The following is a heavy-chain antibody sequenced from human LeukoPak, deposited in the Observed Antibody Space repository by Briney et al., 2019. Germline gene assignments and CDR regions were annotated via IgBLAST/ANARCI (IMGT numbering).Heavy chain of an antibody. D-gene: IGHD3-10*01. J-gene: IGHJ5*02. CDR2: IYSGST. V-gene: IGHV4-59*01. Sequence: PSETLSLTCSVSGAFISSFYWNWIRQPPGKGLEWIGHIYSGSTNYNPSLKSRDSISLHTSKNHFSLKLNSVTAADTAVYFCVREQYCSGTYGWFDPWGQGALVTVSS. CDR1: GAFISSFY. CDR3: VREQYCSGTYGWFDP.